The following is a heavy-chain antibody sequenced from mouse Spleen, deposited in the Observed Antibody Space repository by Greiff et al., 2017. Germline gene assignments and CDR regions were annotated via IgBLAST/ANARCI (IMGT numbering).Heavy chain of an antibody. J-gene: IGHJ2*01. CDR2: IYPGDGDT. V-gene: IGHV1-87*01. CDR3: ATSNWEGYLDY. Sequence: VHLVESGVELARPGASVKLSCKASGFTFTTSWMQWVKQRPGQGLEWIGTIYPGDGDTWYTQHFKGKAPLTADKSSSTAYMQISRLTSEDAGVYYCATSNWEGYLDYWGQGTTRTVSS. D-gene: IGHD4-1*01. CDR1: GFTFTTSW.